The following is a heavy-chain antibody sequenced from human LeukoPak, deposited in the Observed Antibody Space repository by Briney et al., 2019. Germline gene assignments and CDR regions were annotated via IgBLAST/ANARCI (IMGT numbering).Heavy chain of an antibody. CDR3: ARAKVTYYYDGSGYYYLDD. D-gene: IGHD3-22*01. CDR1: AVSISGSY. V-gene: IGHV4-59*01. J-gene: IGHJ4*02. Sequence: SETLSLTCTVSAVSISGSYWTWIRQSPGKGLEWIGYIYYSGSTNYNPSLKSRVTISVDTSKKQFSLKLRSVTAADTALYYCARAKVTYYYDGSGYYYLDDWGQGTLVTVSS. CDR2: IYYSGST.